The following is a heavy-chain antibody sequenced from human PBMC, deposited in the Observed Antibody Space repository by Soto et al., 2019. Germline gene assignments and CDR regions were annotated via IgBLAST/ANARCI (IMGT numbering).Heavy chain of an antibody. Sequence: GGSLRLSCAASGFTFSSYAMSWVRQAPGKGLEWVAHISYDGSNEHYTDAVKGRFTISRDNSKNTLYLQMNSLRAEDTAVYYCAKGVPGIAVAGTGYFQHWGQGTLVTVSS. V-gene: IGHV3-30*18. CDR3: AKGVPGIAVAGTGYFQH. CDR2: ISYDGSNE. CDR1: GFTFSSYA. J-gene: IGHJ1*01. D-gene: IGHD6-19*01.